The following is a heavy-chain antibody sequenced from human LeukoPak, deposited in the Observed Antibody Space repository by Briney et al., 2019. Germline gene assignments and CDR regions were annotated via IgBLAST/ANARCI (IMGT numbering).Heavy chain of an antibody. CDR1: GYTFTSHS. V-gene: IGHV1-2*02. CDR2: IDPSNDDT. D-gene: IGHD5/OR15-5a*01. Sequence: ASVMVSCKASGYTFTSHSIHWVRQAPGQGLEWMGYIDPSNDDTTYAQEFQGRATMTADTSIRTAYMELSRLRSDDTAVYFCSRSQFVSYPDWGQGTLVTVSS. CDR3: SRSQFVSYPD. J-gene: IGHJ4*02.